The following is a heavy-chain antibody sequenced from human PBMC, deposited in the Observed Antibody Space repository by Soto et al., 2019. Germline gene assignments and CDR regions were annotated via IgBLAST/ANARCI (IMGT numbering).Heavy chain of an antibody. CDR2: ISAYNGNT. J-gene: IGHJ3*02. Sequence: GASVKVSCKASGYTFTSYGISWVRQAPGQGLEWMGWISAYNGNTNYAQKLQGRVTMTTDTSTSTAYMELRSLRSDNTAVYYCARTDYGDSGDAFDIWGQGTMVTVSS. V-gene: IGHV1-18*04. CDR1: GYTFTSYG. D-gene: IGHD4-17*01. CDR3: ARTDYGDSGDAFDI.